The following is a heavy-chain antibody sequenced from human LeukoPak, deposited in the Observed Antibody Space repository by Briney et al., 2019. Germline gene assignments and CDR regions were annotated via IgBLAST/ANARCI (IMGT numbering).Heavy chain of an antibody. D-gene: IGHD5-18*01. CDR1: GYTFTSYG. J-gene: IGHJ3*02. Sequence: ASVKVSCKASGYTFTSYGISWVRQAPGQGLEWMGWISAYNGNTNYAQKLQGRVTMTTDTSTSTAYMELRSLRSDDTAVYYCARVRLDTAMVARDAFDIWGQGTMVTVSS. CDR2: ISAYNGNT. V-gene: IGHV1-18*01. CDR3: ARVRLDTAMVARDAFDI.